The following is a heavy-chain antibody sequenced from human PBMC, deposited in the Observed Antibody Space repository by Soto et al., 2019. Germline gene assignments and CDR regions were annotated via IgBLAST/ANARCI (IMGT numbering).Heavy chain of an antibody. Sequence: PSEALSLTCTVSGGSISSYYWSWIRQPPGKGLEWIGYIYYSGSTNYNPSLKSRVTISVDTSKNQFSLKLSSVTAADTAVYYCARSNIAVAGIEYYFDYWGQGTLGTVS. CDR2: IYYSGST. CDR3: ARSNIAVAGIEYYFDY. V-gene: IGHV4-59*01. CDR1: GGSISSYY. D-gene: IGHD6-19*01. J-gene: IGHJ4*02.